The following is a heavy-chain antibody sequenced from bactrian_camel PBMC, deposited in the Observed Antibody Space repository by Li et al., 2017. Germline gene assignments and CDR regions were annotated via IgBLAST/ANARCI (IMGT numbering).Heavy chain of an antibody. CDR1: GYTSSSFC. V-gene: IGHV3S9*01. D-gene: IGHD3*01. CDR2: IDSDGST. J-gene: IGHJ7*01. Sequence: HVQLVESGGGSVQAGGSLRLSCSASGYTSSSFCMGWFRQVSGKEREGVASIDSDGSTSYADSVKGRFTISQDNAKKIAYLQMNSLKVEDTAMYYCAAKEGIHWVGKFLFMSYAMDYWGKGTQVTVS.